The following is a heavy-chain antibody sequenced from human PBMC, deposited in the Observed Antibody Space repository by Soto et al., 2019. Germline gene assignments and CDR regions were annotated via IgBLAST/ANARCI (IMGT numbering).Heavy chain of an antibody. Sequence: QVHLVQSGPEVKEPGASVRVSCKASGYTFNSAALAWVRQAPGQGLEWMGWISVDNGDTKYAQKFQGRVTMTTDTSTTTAYMDLRGLKSDDTAVFYCARVQSLGYCRSASCYDVFDHWGQGTLVTVSS. D-gene: IGHD2-2*01. V-gene: IGHV1-18*01. CDR3: ARVQSLGYCRSASCYDVFDH. CDR1: GYTFNSAA. CDR2: ISVDNGDT. J-gene: IGHJ4*02.